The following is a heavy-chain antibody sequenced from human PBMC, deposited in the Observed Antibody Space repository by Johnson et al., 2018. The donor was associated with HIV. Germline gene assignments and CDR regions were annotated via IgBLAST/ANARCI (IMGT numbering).Heavy chain of an antibody. CDR1: GFTFSSYA. Sequence: QMQLVESGGGVVQPGRSLRLSCAASGFTFSSYAMHWVRQAPGKGLEWVAVISYDGSNKYYADSVKGRFTISRDNAKNSLYLQMNSLRAEDTALYYCAKDVAFRDDAFDIWGQGTMVTVSS. D-gene: IGHD2-21*01. V-gene: IGHV3-30*04. CDR2: ISYDGSNK. CDR3: AKDVAFRDDAFDI. J-gene: IGHJ3*02.